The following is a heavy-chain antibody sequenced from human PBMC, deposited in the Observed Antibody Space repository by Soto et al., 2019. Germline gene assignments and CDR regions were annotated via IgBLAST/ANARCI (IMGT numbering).Heavy chain of an antibody. D-gene: IGHD6-19*01. V-gene: IGHV1-18*01. J-gene: IGHJ5*02. CDR3: AREGIIAVAGPFDP. Sequence: VASVKVSCKASGYTFTSYGISWVRQAPGQGLEWMGWISAYNGNTNYAQKLQGRVTMTTDTSTSTAYMELRSLRSDDTAVYYCAREGIIAVAGPFDPWGQGTLVTVSS. CDR2: ISAYNGNT. CDR1: GYTFTSYG.